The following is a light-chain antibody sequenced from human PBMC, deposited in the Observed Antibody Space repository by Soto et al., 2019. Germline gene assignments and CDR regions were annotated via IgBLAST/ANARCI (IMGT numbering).Light chain of an antibody. V-gene: IGLV1-40*01. CDR2: GNN. CDR3: QSYDNRLYDYV. Sequence: QSVLTQPPSVSGAPGQRVTISCTGSSSNIGAGFDAHWYQHLPGTAPKLLLYGNNNRPSGVPDRFSGSKSGTSASLAITGLQAEDEADYYCQSYDNRLYDYVFGTGTQLTVL. J-gene: IGLJ1*01. CDR1: SSNIGAGFD.